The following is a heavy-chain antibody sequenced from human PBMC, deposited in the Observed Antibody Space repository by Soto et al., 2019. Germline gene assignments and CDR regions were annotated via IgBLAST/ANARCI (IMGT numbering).Heavy chain of an antibody. V-gene: IGHV4-31*02. CDR2: IYFSGNT. J-gene: IGHJ6*02. D-gene: IGHD2-2*01. CDR3: ARGPSTSDGLDV. CDR1: VGPIPSGGFY. Sequence: PSETLSLTCSVSVGPIPSGGFYWSWILQHPGKGLEWIGYIYFSGNTYYNPSLKSRVTISIEKSKTQISLKLNSVTAADTAVYYCARGPSTSDGLDVWGQGTTVTVSS.